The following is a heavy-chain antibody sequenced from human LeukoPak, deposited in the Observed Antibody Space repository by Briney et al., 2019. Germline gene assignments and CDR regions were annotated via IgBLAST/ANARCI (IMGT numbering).Heavy chain of an antibody. CDR2: ISKDGGNT. V-gene: IGHV3-30-3*02. Sequence: PGRSLRLSCAASGFSFSNYAMHWVRQAPGKGLERVSVISKDGGNTHYADSVKGRFTVSRDDSKNTLYLQMNSVRSDDTAVYHCAKIHATGWYDWFFDLWGRGSQVTVSS. CDR1: GFSFSNYA. D-gene: IGHD6-19*01. CDR3: AKIHATGWYDWFFDL. J-gene: IGHJ2*01.